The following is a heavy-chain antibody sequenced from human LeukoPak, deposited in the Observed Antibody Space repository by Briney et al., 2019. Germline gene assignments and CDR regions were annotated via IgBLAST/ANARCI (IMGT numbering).Heavy chain of an antibody. Sequence: GGSLRLSCAASGFTFSSYAMHWVRQAPGKGLEWVAVISYDGSNKYYADSVKGRFTISRDNDKNSLYLQMNSLRAEDTAVYYCVREDRSCYYYWGQGTLVTVSS. CDR3: VREDRSCYYY. CDR1: GFTFSSYA. CDR2: ISYDGSNK. V-gene: IGHV3-30-3*01. J-gene: IGHJ4*02. D-gene: IGHD2-15*01.